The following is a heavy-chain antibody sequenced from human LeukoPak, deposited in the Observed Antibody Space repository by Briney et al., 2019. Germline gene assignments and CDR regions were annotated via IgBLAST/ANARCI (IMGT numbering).Heavy chain of an antibody. V-gene: IGHV3-21*01. J-gene: IGHJ4*02. CDR2: IGSSSISI. CDR1: GFTFSSYS. CDR3: ARELPTEAFDY. Sequence: GGSLRLSCAASGFTFSSYSMNWVRQAPGKGLEWVSSIGSSSISIYYTDSVKGRFTISRDNAKNSQYLQMNSLRTEDTAVYYCARELPTEAFDYWGQGTLVTVSS. D-gene: IGHD1-26*01.